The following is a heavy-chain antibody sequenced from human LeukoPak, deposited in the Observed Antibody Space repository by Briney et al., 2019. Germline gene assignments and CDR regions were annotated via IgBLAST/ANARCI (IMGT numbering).Heavy chain of an antibody. V-gene: IGHV3-21*01. CDR1: GFTFSSYS. CDR2: ISSSSSYI. Sequence: GGSLRLSCAASGFTFSSYSMNWVRQAPGKGLEWVSSISSSSSYIYYADSVKGRFTISRDNAKNSLYLQMNSLRAEDTAVYYCARANSGSSYFDYWGQGTMVSVSS. CDR3: ARANSGSSYFDY. J-gene: IGHJ4*02. D-gene: IGHD1-26*01.